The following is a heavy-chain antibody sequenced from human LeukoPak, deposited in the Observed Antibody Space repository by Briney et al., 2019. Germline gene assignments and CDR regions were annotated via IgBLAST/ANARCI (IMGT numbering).Heavy chain of an antibody. Sequence: GGSLRLSCVASGFTFSSYSMNWVRQAPGKGLEWVSSISSSSSYIYYADSVKGRFTISRDNAKNSLYLQMNSLRAEDTAVYYCARDKSAARGYYFDYWGQGTLVTVSS. CDR3: ARDKSAARGYYFDY. J-gene: IGHJ4*02. D-gene: IGHD6-6*01. CDR1: GFTFSSYS. V-gene: IGHV3-21*01. CDR2: ISSSSSYI.